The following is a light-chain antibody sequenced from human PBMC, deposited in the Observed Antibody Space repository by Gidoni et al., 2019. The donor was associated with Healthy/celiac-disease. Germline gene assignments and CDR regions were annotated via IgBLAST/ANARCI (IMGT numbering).Light chain of an antibody. J-gene: IGKJ2*01. Sequence: DIQMTQSPSSLSASVGDKVTITRRARQSISSYLTWYQQKPGKAPKLLIYAASSLHSGVPSRFSGSGSGTDFTLTISSLQPEDFATYYCQQSYSTPYTFGQGTKLEIK. CDR2: AAS. V-gene: IGKV1-39*01. CDR1: QSISSY. CDR3: QQSYSTPYT.